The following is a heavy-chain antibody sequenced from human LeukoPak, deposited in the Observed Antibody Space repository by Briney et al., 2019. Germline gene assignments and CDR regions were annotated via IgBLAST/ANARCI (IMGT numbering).Heavy chain of an antibody. CDR3: AKSMSTSPVNWFDP. V-gene: IGHV3-66*01. CDR2: IYSGGST. J-gene: IGHJ5*02. CDR1: GFTVSSNY. Sequence: PGGSLRLSCAASGFTVSSNYMSWVRQAPGKGLEWVSVIYSGGSTYYADSVKGRFTISRGNSKNTLYLQMNSLRAEDTAVYYCAKSMSTSPVNWFDPWGQGTLVTVSS.